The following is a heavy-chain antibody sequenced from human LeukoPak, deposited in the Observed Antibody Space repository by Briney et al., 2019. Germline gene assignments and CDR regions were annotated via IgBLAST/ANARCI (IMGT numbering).Heavy chain of an antibody. J-gene: IGHJ4*02. V-gene: IGHV4-34*01. CDR1: GGSFSDYF. CDR3: ARSHSSSSEVSLGY. CDR2: INHSGST. D-gene: IGHD6-6*01. Sequence: SETLSLTCAIYGGSFSDYFWSWIRQPPGKGLEWIGEINHSGSTNYNPSLKSRVTISVDTSKNQFSLKLSSVTAADTAVYFCARSHSSSSEVSLGYWGQGTLVTVSS.